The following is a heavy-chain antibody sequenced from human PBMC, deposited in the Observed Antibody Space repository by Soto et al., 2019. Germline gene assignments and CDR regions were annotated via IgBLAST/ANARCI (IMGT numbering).Heavy chain of an antibody. Sequence: GESLKISCKGSGYNFAGYWIAWVRQMPGKGLELMGIIYPSDSDTRYRPSFQGQVTISADKSISSAYLQWSSLRASDTAMCYCARGGVSTRTFDYWGKGIQVTVSS. CDR1: GYNFAGYW. D-gene: IGHD3-3*01. J-gene: IGHJ4*02. CDR2: IYPSDSDT. CDR3: ARGGVSTRTFDY. V-gene: IGHV5-51*01.